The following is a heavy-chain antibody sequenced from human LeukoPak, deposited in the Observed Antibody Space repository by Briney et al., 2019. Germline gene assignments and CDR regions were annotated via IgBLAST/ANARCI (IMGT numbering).Heavy chain of an antibody. Sequence: GGSLRLSCAASGFTFSNAWMSWVRQAPGKGLEWVGRIKSKTDGGTTDYAAPVKGRFTISRDDSKNTLYLQTNSLKTEDTAVYYCTTGRYSGYDSPIDYWGQGTLVTVSS. D-gene: IGHD5-12*01. CDR2: IKSKTDGGTT. J-gene: IGHJ4*02. V-gene: IGHV3-15*01. CDR3: TTGRYSGYDSPIDY. CDR1: GFTFSNAW.